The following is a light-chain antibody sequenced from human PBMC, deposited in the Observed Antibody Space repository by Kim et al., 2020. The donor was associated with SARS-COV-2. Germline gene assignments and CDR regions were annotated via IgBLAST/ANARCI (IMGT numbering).Light chain of an antibody. J-gene: IGKJ4*01. CDR3: QELNTFPLT. V-gene: IGKV1-12*01. CDR2: VAS. CDR1: EYIYTW. Sequence: ASVGDRVTITWRASEYIYTWLAWYQEQPGKARNLLIDVASNFQPGVPPSFSASGSGTDFTLGISRLQPEAFATSYCQELNTFPLTFVGGTKVDIK.